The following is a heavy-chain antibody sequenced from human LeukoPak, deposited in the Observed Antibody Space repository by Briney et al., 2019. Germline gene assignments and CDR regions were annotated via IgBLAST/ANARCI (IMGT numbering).Heavy chain of an antibody. J-gene: IGHJ6*03. Sequence: GASVKVSCKASGYTFTGYYMHWVRQAPGQGLEWMGWINPNSGGTNHAQKFQGRVTMTRDTSISTAYMELSRLRSDDTAVYYCARGFYDSSGYNYYYYYYMDVWGKGTTVTISS. CDR1: GYTFTGYY. CDR3: ARGFYDSSGYNYYYYYYMDV. D-gene: IGHD3-22*01. V-gene: IGHV1-2*02. CDR2: INPNSGGT.